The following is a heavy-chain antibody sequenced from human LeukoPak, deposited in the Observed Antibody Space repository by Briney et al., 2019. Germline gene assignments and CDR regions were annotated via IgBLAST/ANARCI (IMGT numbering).Heavy chain of an antibody. J-gene: IGHJ5*02. CDR1: GGSVGSSSYY. V-gene: IGHV4-39*01. Sequence: PSETLSLTCTVSGGSVGSSSYYWGWIRQPPGKGLEWIGSIYYSGSTYYNPSLKSRVTISVDTSKNHFSLKLSSVTAADTAVYYCATQGGLRTGFDPWGQGTLVTVSS. D-gene: IGHD3/OR15-3a*01. CDR2: IYYSGST. CDR3: ATQGGLRTGFDP.